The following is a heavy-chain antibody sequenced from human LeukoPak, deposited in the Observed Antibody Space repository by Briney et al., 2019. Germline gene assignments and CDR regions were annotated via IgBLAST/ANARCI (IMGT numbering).Heavy chain of an antibody. J-gene: IGHJ4*02. CDR3: ARDLDFGSTSCYPPY. D-gene: IGHD2-2*01. CDR1: GGSISGYY. V-gene: IGHV4-4*07. Sequence: SETLSLTCIVSGGSISGYYWSWIRQPAGKGLEWIGRIYTSGSTNYNPSLKSRVTISVDKSKNQFSLKLSSVTAADTAVYYCARDLDFGSTSCYPPYWGQGTLVTVSS. CDR2: IYTSGST.